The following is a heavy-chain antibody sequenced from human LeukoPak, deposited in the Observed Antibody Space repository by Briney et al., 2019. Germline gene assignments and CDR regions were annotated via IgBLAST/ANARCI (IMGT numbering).Heavy chain of an antibody. D-gene: IGHD3-22*01. V-gene: IGHV4-30-4*01. J-gene: IGHJ4*02. Sequence: SETLSLTCTVSGVSISSGDYYWSWIRQPPGKGLEWIGYIYYSGSTYYNPSLKSRVTISVDTSKNQFSLKLSSVTAADTAVYYCARYYDSSGYSKYAIDYWGQGTLVTVSS. CDR1: GVSISSGDYY. CDR3: ARYYDSSGYSKYAIDY. CDR2: IYYSGST.